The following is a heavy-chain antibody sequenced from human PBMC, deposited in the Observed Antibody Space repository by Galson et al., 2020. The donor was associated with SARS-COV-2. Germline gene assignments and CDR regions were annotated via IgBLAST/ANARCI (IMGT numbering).Heavy chain of an antibody. Sequence: SETLSLTCTVSGGSISSYYWSWIRQPPGKGLEWIGYIYYSGSTNYNPSLKSRVTISVDTSKNQFSLKLSSVTAADTAVYYCARGCASGWREYSFYRWCQGTLGTVSS. CDR1: GGSISSYY. CDR2: IYYSGST. J-gene: IGHJ5*02. V-gene: IGHV4-59*01. CDR3: ARGCASGWREYSFYR. D-gene: IGHD6-19*01.